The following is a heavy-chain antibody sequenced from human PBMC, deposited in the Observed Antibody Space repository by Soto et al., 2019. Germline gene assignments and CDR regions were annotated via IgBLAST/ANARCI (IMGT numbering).Heavy chain of an antibody. CDR1: GGTFSSYA. D-gene: IGHD6-6*01. CDR2: IIPIFGTA. V-gene: IGHV1-69*13. CDR3: ARDHEYSSSSAYYYYGMDV. J-gene: IGHJ6*02. Sequence: SVKVSCKASGGTFSSYAISWVRQAPGQGLEWMGGIIPIFGTANYAQKFQGRVTITADESTSTAYMELSSLRSEDTAVYYCARDHEYSSSSAYYYYGMDVWGQGTTVTVSS.